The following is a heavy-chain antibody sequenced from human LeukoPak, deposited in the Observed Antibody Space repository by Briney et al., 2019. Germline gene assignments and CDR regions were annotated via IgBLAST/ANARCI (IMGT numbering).Heavy chain of an antibody. Sequence: PGGSLRLSCVASGSTFSNYWIHWVRQVPGKGLVWVSRINNDGSSASYVDSVKGRFTISRDNAKNTLFLQMNSLRAEDTAVYYCARRGTGHGMDVWGQGTTVIVSS. CDR3: ARRGTGHGMDV. CDR1: GSTFSNYW. D-gene: IGHD1-1*01. V-gene: IGHV3-74*01. CDR2: INNDGSSA. J-gene: IGHJ6*02.